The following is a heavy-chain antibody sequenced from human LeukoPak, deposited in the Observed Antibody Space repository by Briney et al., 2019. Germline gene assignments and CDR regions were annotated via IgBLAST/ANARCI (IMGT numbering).Heavy chain of an antibody. CDR3: AREGRGGTIFGVVLNWFDP. CDR2: INPSGGST. Sequence: ASVKVSCKASGYTFTSYYMHWVRQAPGQGLEWMGIINPSGGSTSYAQKFQGRVTMTRDTSTSTVYMELSSLRSEDTAVYYCAREGRGGTIFGVVLNWFDPWGQGTLVPVSS. CDR1: GYTFTSYY. D-gene: IGHD3-3*01. V-gene: IGHV1-46*03. J-gene: IGHJ5*02.